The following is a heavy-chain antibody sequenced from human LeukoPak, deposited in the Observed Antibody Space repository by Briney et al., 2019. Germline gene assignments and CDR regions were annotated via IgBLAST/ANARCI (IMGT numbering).Heavy chain of an antibody. CDR3: ATYYSWFDP. D-gene: IGHD3-10*01. J-gene: IGHJ5*02. V-gene: IGHV3-48*04. CDR2: ISISSSTI. Sequence: GGSLRLSCAASGFTFSSYSMNWVRQAPGKGLEWVSYISISSSTIYYADSVKGRFTISRDNAKNSLYLQMNSLRAEDTAVYYCATYYSWFDPWGQGTLVTVSS. CDR1: GFTFSSYS.